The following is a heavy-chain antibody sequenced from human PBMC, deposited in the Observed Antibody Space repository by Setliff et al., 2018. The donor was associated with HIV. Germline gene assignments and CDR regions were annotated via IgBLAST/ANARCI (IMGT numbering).Heavy chain of an antibody. CDR1: GGSISSYY. Sequence: TLSLTCTVSGGSISSYYWSWIRQPPGKGLEWIGEINDSGTTNYNPSLESRVTMLIDMSKNQLSLKLSSVTAADTAVYYCARELGASPHDVFDIWGQGTMVTVSS. CDR3: ARELGASPHDVFDI. V-gene: IGHV4-34*01. CDR2: INDSGTT. D-gene: IGHD3-16*01. J-gene: IGHJ3*02.